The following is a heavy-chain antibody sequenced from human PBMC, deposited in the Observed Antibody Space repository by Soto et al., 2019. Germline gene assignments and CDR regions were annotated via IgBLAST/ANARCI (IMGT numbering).Heavy chain of an antibody. V-gene: IGHV4-59*01. J-gene: IGHJ5*02. CDR2: IYYSGST. CDR3: ARIQDSPREYNWFDP. CDR1: GGSISSYY. Sequence: SETLSLTCSVSGGSISSYYLSWIRQPPGKGLEWIGYIYYSGSTNYNPSLKSRVTISVDTSKNQFSLKLSSVTAADTAVYYCARIQDSPREYNWFDPWGQGTLVTVSS.